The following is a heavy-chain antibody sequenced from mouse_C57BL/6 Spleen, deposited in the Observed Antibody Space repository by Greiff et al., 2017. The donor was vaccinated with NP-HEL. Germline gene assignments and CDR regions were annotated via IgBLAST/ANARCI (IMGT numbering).Heavy chain of an antibody. Sequence: QVQLQQSGAELVKPGASVKLSCKASGYTFTEYTIHWVKQRSGQGLEWIGWFYPGSGSIKYNEKFKDKATLTADKSSSTVYMELSRVTSEDSAVYFCARHEGEYDGSSYWYFDVWGTGTTVTVSS. CDR1: GYTFTEYT. J-gene: IGHJ1*03. V-gene: IGHV1-62-2*01. CDR3: ARHEGEYDGSSYWYFDV. D-gene: IGHD1-1*01. CDR2: FYPGSGSI.